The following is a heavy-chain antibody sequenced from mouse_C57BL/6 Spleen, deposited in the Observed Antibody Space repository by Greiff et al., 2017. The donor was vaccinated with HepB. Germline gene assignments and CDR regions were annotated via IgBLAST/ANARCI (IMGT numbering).Heavy chain of an antibody. CDR2: IYPGDGDT. J-gene: IGHJ2*01. CDR1: GYAFSSYW. V-gene: IGHV1-80*01. Sequence: VQLQQSGAELVKPGASVKISCKASGYAFSSYWMNWVKQRPGKGLEWIGQIYPGDGDTNYNGKFKGKATLTADKSSSTAYMQLSSLTSEDSAVYFCARSGAGSSEFDYWGQGTTLTVSS. CDR3: ARSGAGSSEFDY. D-gene: IGHD1-1*01.